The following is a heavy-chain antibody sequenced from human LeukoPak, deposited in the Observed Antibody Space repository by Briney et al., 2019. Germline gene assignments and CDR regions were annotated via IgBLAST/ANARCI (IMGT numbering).Heavy chain of an antibody. Sequence: PGRSLILSCAASGFTFSSYAMHWVRQAPGKGLEWVAVISYDGSNKYYADSVKGRFTISRDNSKNTLYLQMNSLRAEDTAVYYCARLSRGYSYGGFDYWGQGTLVTVSS. CDR1: GFTFSSYA. CDR3: ARLSRGYSYGGFDY. CDR2: ISYDGSNK. J-gene: IGHJ4*02. D-gene: IGHD5-18*01. V-gene: IGHV3-30*04.